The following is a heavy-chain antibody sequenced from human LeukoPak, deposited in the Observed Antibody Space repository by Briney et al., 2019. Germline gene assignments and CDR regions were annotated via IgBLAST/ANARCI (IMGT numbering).Heavy chain of an antibody. V-gene: IGHV3-23*01. CDR2: ITGSGDNT. CDR3: ARDGPALIQDY. J-gene: IGHJ4*02. CDR1: GFTFSNSG. D-gene: IGHD1-1*01. Sequence: PGGSLRLSCAASGFTFSNSGMSWVRRAPGKGLEWVSAITGSGDNTYYADSVKGRFTISRDNSKNTLYLQMNSLRAEDTALYHCARDGPALIQDYWGQGTLVTVSS.